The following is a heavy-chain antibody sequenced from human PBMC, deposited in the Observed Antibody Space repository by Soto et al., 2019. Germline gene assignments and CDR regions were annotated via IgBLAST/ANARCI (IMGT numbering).Heavy chain of an antibody. CDR3: ARDSSVDSSGYYPYYFDY. V-gene: IGHV1-69*13. J-gene: IGHJ4*02. Sequence: SVKVSCKASGGTFSSYAISWVRQAPGQGLEWMGGIIPIFGTANYAQKFQGRVTITADESTSTAYMELSSLRSEDTAVYYCARDSSVDSSGYYPYYFDYWGQGTLVTGLL. D-gene: IGHD3-22*01. CDR1: GGTFSSYA. CDR2: IIPIFGTA.